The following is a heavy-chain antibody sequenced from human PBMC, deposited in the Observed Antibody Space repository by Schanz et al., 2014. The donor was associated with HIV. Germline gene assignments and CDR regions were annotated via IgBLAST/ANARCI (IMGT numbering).Heavy chain of an antibody. V-gene: IGHV3-33*08. CDR3: ARETSGFSTSWPPRYHYYGMDV. J-gene: IGHJ6*02. CDR2: MWYDESHK. CDR1: GFTFSSSG. Sequence: QVQLVESGGGVVQPGRSLRLSCEASGFTFSSSGMHWVRQAPGKGLEWVAAMWYDESHKGYADSVKGRFTISRDNSKNTLYLEMNSLRPEDTAVYYCARETSGFSTSWPPRYHYYGMDVWGQGTTVTVSS. D-gene: IGHD6-13*01.